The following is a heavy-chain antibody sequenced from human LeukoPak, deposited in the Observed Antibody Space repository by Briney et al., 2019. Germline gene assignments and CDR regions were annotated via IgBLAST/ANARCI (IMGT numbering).Heavy chain of an antibody. CDR3: ARDGGSDSYGSYYFDY. D-gene: IGHD5-18*01. J-gene: IGHJ4*02. CDR1: GGSISSGGYY. Sequence: SETLSLTCIVSGGSISSGGYYWSWIRQHPGKGLEWIGYIYHSGSTYYNPSLKSRVTISVDTSKNQFSLKLSSVTAADTAVYYCARDGGSDSYGSYYFDYWGQGTLVTVSS. CDR2: IYHSGST. V-gene: IGHV4-31*03.